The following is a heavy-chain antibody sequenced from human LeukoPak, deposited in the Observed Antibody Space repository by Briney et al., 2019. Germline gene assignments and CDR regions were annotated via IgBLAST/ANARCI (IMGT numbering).Heavy chain of an antibody. CDR2: INPSGGST. CDR3: ASSSYYDSSGYPPGSAFDI. V-gene: IGHV1-46*01. D-gene: IGHD3-22*01. Sequence: ASVKVSCKASGYTFTSYYMDWVRQAPGQGLEWMGIINPSGGSTSYAQKFQGRVTITADESRSTAYMELSSLRSEDTAVYYCASSSYYDSSGYPPGSAFDIWGQGTIVTVSS. J-gene: IGHJ3*02. CDR1: GYTFTSYY.